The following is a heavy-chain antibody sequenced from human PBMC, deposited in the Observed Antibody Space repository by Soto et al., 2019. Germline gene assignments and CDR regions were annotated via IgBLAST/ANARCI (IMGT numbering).Heavy chain of an antibody. V-gene: IGHV4-39*01. J-gene: IGHJ4*02. Sequence: QLQLQESGPGLVKPSETLSLTCTVSGGSISSSSYYWGWIRQPPGKGLEWIGSIYYSGSTYYNPSLNRRVTRSEDTAKNQFSRKRSSVTAAETAEYCGARQVSAVTTEVDDWGQGTLVTVSS. D-gene: IGHD4-4*01. CDR2: IYYSGST. CDR1: GGSISSSSYY. CDR3: ARQVSAVTTEVDD.